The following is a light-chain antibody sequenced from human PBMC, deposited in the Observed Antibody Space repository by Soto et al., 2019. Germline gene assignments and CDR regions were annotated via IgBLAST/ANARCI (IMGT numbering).Light chain of an antibody. J-gene: IGLJ2*01. CDR2: SNN. CDR3: ASWDDRLGAVI. V-gene: IGLV1-47*02. CDR1: SSNIGGTNY. Sequence: QSVLTQPPSASGTPGQRVFISCSGSSSNIGGTNYAYWYQQLPGAAPKLLMHSNNLRPSGVPERISGSKSGTSASLATSGLRSEDEAVYYCASWDDRLGAVIFGGGTKVTVL.